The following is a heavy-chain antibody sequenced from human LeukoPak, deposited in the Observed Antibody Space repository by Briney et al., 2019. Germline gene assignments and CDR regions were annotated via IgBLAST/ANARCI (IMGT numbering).Heavy chain of an antibody. J-gene: IGHJ4*02. CDR1: GGTYSSYT. CDR3: ARAESGYLYFDY. D-gene: IGHD5-12*01. CDR2: IIPILGIA. Sequence: ASVKVSCKASGGTYSSYTISWVRQAPGQALEWMGRIIPILGIANYAQKFQGRVTITADKSTSTAYMELSSLRSEDTAVYYCARAESGYLYFDYWGQGTLVTVSS. V-gene: IGHV1-69*02.